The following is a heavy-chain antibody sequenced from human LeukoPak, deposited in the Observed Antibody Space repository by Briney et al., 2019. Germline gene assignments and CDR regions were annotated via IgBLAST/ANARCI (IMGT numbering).Heavy chain of an antibody. Sequence: SETLSLTCTVSGGSISSYYWSWIRQPPGKGLEWIGYIYYSGSTNYNPSLKSRVTISVDTSKNQFSLKLSSVTAADTAVYYCARGQGSYGYFRLGNWFDPWGQGTLVTVSS. CDR2: IYYSGST. CDR1: GGSISSYY. CDR3: ARGQGSYGYFRLGNWFDP. J-gene: IGHJ5*02. D-gene: IGHD5-18*01. V-gene: IGHV4-59*08.